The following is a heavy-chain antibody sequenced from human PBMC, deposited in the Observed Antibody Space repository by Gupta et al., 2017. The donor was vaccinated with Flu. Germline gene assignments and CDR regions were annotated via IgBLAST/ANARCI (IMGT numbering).Heavy chain of an antibody. CDR3: AKDTCGGDCKYFDY. D-gene: IGHD2-21*02. CDR2: ISYDGRNK. Sequence: QVQLVESGGGMVQPGRSLRLPCAASGFTFSSDGMDWVRQAPGKGLEWVAVISYDGRNKYYADYVKGRFTISRDNSKNTLYLQMNSLRAEDTAVYYCAKDTCGGDCKYFDYWGQGTLVTVS. V-gene: IGHV3-30*18. CDR1: GFTFSSDG. J-gene: IGHJ4*02.